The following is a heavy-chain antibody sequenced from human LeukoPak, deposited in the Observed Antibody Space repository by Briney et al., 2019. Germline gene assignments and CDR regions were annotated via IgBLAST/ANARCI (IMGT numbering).Heavy chain of an antibody. V-gene: IGHV3-7*01. D-gene: IGHD4-23*01. CDR3: LPGKGY. Sequence: ASVRVSCKASGGTFSSYVIGWVRQAPGKGLEWVANTSPDGNEKYYADFVKGRFSIFRDDANSILYLQMNSLRGEDTAVYYCLPGKGYWGQGTLVTVSS. CDR1: GGTFSSYV. J-gene: IGHJ4*02. CDR2: TSPDGNEK.